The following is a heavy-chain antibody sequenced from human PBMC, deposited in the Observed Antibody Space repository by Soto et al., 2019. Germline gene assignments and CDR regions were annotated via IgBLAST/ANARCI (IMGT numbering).Heavy chain of an antibody. J-gene: IGHJ4*02. CDR3: ARGSHKLHSYDSSGFYHYVDY. CDR2: INDSGST. V-gene: IGHV4-34*01. D-gene: IGHD3-22*01. Sequence: LSLTCAVYGGSFSDYSWTWIRQPPGKGLEWIGEINDSGSTNYTPPLERRVTISRDTSKNRFSLKLSSVTAADTAVYYCARGSHKLHSYDSSGFYHYVDYWGQGSLVTVSS. CDR1: GGSFSDYS.